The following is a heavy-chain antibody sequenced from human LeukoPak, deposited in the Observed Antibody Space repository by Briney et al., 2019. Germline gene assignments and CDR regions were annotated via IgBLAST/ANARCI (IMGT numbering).Heavy chain of an antibody. V-gene: IGHV1-46*01. CDR1: GYTFTSYG. D-gene: IGHD6-6*01. Sequence: GATVKVSCKASGYTFTSYGISWVRQAPGQGLEWMGIINPSGGSTSYAQKFQGRVTMTRDTSTSTVYMELSSLRSEDTAVYYCASAPTDSSSSKLDYWGQGTLVTVSS. J-gene: IGHJ4*02. CDR2: INPSGGST. CDR3: ASAPTDSSSSKLDY.